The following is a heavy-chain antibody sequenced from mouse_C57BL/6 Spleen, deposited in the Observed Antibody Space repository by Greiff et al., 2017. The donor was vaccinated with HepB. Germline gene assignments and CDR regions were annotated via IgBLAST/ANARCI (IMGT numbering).Heavy chain of an antibody. CDR3: TRGRGYDYDRGAWFAY. D-gene: IGHD2-4*01. J-gene: IGHJ3*01. Sequence: VKLQESGAELVRPGASVTLSCKASGYTFTDYEMHWVKQTPVHGLEWIGAIDPETGGTAYNQKFKGKARLTADKSSSTAYMELRSLTSEDSAVYYCTRGRGYDYDRGAWFAYWGQGTLVTVSA. CDR2: IDPETGGT. CDR1: GYTFTDYE. V-gene: IGHV1-15*01.